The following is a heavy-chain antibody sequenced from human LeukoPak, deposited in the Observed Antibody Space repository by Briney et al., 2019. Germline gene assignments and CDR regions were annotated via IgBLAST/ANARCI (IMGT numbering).Heavy chain of an antibody. D-gene: IGHD3-22*01. Sequence: KSSETLSLTCAVYGGSFSDYFWSWIRQPPGKGLEWIGEISHSGSTTYNPSLRSRVTISGDTPKKQFSLKLSSVTAADTAVYYCVTFYYGSSAPKRNYWGQGILVTVSS. CDR2: ISHSGST. CDR1: GGSFSDYF. V-gene: IGHV4-34*01. CDR3: VTFYYGSSAPKRNY. J-gene: IGHJ4*02.